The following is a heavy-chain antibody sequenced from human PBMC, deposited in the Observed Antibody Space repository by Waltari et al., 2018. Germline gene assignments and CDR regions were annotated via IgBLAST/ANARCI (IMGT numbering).Heavy chain of an antibody. CDR3: ARNANRGSYNWFDA. J-gene: IGHJ5*02. V-gene: IGHV4-28*01. CDR1: GYSISSCNW. D-gene: IGHD2-15*01. Sequence: QVQLQESGPGLVQPSDTLSLTCAVSGYSISSCNWWGWIRQPQGKGLEWNGYIYYSGSTYFNQCRKSRVTMTVETSKNKVSRKLSSVTAVDTAVYYCARNANRGSYNWFDAWGQGTLVTVSS. CDR2: IYYSGST.